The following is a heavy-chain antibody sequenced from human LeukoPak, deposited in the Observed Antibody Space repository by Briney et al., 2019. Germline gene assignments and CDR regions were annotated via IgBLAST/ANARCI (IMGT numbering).Heavy chain of an antibody. V-gene: IGHV3-53*01. D-gene: IGHD1-26*01. CDR2: IYSGGNT. Sequence: PGGSLRLSCAASGFTVSNNYMNRVRQAPGKGLEWVSIIYSGGNTYYADSVKGRFTISRDNPKNTLYLQMNSLRVEDTAVYYCALYSGNYRAFDYWGQGTLVTVSS. CDR1: GFTVSNNY. CDR3: ALYSGNYRAFDY. J-gene: IGHJ4*02.